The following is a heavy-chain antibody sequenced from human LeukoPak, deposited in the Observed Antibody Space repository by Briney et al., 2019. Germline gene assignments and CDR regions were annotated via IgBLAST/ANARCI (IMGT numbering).Heavy chain of an antibody. V-gene: IGHV1-69*13. CDR1: GYTFSNYG. J-gene: IGHJ4*02. Sequence: GASVKVSCKASGYTFSNYGISWVRQAPGQGLEWMGGIIPIFGTANYAQKFQGRVTITADESTSTAYMELSSLRSEDTAVYYCARVGTEYFDYWGQGTLVTVSS. CDR3: ARVGTEYFDY. CDR2: IIPIFGTA. D-gene: IGHD6-13*01.